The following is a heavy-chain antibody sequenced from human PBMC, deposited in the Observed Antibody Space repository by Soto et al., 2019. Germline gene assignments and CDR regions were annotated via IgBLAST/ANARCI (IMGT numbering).Heavy chain of an antibody. CDR2: VIPVLAMA. CDR3: AREGGFPSTGLDY. J-gene: IGHJ4*01. D-gene: IGHD2-2*01. Sequence: SVKVSCKASGGTFDTYTISWVRQAPGQGLEWMGRVIPVLAMADYAQKFQGRVTITADTSTTTAYLEISRLRSEDTAVYYCAREGGFPSTGLDYWGQ. CDR1: GGTFDTYT. V-gene: IGHV1-69*04.